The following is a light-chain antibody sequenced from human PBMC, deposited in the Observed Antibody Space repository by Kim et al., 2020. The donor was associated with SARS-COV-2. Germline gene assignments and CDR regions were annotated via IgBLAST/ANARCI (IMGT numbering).Light chain of an antibody. CDR1: QTVSSSY. CDR3: QQYGSSLT. J-gene: IGKJ4*01. Sequence: EIVMTQSPGTLSLSPGERATLSCRASQTVSSSYLAWYQQKPGQAPRLLIYGASSRATGIPDRFSGSGSGTDFTLTISRLEPEDFAVYYCQQYGSSLTSGGWTNV. V-gene: IGKV3-20*01. CDR2: GAS.